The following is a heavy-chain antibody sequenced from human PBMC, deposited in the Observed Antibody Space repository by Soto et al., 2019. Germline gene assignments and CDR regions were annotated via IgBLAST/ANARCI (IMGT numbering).Heavy chain of an antibody. CDR3: ARGARYCSSTSCFVWGMDV. CDR1: RYTFTAYY. V-gene: IGHV1-2*02. J-gene: IGHJ6*02. D-gene: IGHD2-2*01. Sequence: ASVKVSCKASRYTFTAYYIHWVRQAPGQGLEWMGWINPNSGDTNYAQKFQGRVTMTRDTSLTTAYMELSSLRAEDTAVYYCARGARYCSSTSCFVWGMDVWGQGTTVTVSS. CDR2: INPNSGDT.